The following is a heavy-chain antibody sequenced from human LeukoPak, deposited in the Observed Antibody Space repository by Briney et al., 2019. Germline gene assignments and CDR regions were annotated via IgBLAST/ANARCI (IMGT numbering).Heavy chain of an antibody. V-gene: IGHV3-74*01. D-gene: IGHD2-8*01. CDR2: INSDGSST. J-gene: IGHJ5*02. Sequence: GGSLRLSCAASGFTFSSQGMHWVRQAPGKGLVWVSRINSDGSSTTYADSVKGRFTISRDNAKNTLYLQMNSLRAEDTAVYYCAREKYGGWFDPWGQGTLVTVSS. CDR3: AREKYGGWFDP. CDR1: GFTFSSQG.